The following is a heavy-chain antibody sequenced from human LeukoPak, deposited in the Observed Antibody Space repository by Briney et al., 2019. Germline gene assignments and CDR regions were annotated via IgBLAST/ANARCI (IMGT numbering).Heavy chain of an antibody. D-gene: IGHD4-17*01. CDR2: IYHSGST. J-gene: IGHJ4*02. V-gene: IGHV4-4*02. Sequence: SETLSLTCAVSGDAISSSNWWTWVRQPPGKGLEWIGEIYHSGSTNYNPSLKSRVTISVDTSKSQFSLKLSSVTAADTAVYYCARHPDYGDYEPNFDYWGQGTLVTVSS. CDR3: ARHPDYGDYEPNFDY. CDR1: GDAISSSNW.